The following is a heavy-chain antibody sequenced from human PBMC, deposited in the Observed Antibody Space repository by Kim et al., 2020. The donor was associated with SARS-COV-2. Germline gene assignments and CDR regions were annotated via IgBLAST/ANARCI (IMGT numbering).Heavy chain of an antibody. D-gene: IGHD1-26*01. CDR2: ISYDGSNK. J-gene: IGHJ4*02. CDR1: GFTFRSYA. V-gene: IGHV3-30-3*01. Sequence: GGSLRLSCAASGFTFRSYAMHWVRQAPGKGLEWVAVISYDGSNKYYADSVKGRFTISRDNSKNTLYLQMNSLRAEDTAVYYCARAYSGSYYSYFDYWGQGTLVTVSS. CDR3: ARAYSGSYYSYFDY.